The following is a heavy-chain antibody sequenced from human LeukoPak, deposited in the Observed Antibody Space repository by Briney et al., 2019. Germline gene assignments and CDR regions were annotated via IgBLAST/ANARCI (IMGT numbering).Heavy chain of an antibody. Sequence: QPGGPLRLSCAASGFIVSSNYMSWLRQAPGKGLEWVSTIYSGGSTYYADSVKGRFTISRDNSQTTLYLQMNSLRAEDTALYYCARAATLAGPFDYWGQGTLVTVSA. V-gene: IGHV3-53*01. D-gene: IGHD6-13*01. J-gene: IGHJ4*02. CDR1: GFIVSSNY. CDR2: IYSGGST. CDR3: ARAATLAGPFDY.